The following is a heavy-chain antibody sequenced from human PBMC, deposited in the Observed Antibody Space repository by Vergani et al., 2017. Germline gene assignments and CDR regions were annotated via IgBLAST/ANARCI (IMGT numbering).Heavy chain of an antibody. V-gene: IGHV4-59*01. J-gene: IGHJ6*04. CDR3: ARGAHLGMDV. Sequence: QVQLQESGPGLVKPSETLSLTFPVSGRSISTYYWSLIRHPPRKELLSIGYIDYSGSTNYNPSLKRRVTISVDTSKNQFSRKLSSVTAADTAVYYCARGAHLGMDVWGKGTTVTVSS. CDR1: GRSISTYY. CDR2: IDYSGST.